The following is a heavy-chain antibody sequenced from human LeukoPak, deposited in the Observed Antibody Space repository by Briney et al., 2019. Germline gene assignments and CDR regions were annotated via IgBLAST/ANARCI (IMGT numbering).Heavy chain of an antibody. CDR2: ISGSGGST. CDR1: GFTFSSYA. D-gene: IGHD2-2*01. V-gene: IGHV3-23*01. CDR3: AKDAHCSSTSCPTYYYYYGMDV. J-gene: IGHJ6*02. Sequence: GGSLRLSCAASGFTFSSYAMSWVRQAPGKGLEWVSAISGSGGSTYYADSVKGRFTISRDNSKNTLYLQMNSLRVEDTAVYYCAKDAHCSSTSCPTYYYYYGMDVWGQGTTVTVSS.